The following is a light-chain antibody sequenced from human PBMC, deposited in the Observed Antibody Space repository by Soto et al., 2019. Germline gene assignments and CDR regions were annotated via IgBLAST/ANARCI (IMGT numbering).Light chain of an antibody. CDR2: KAS. J-gene: IGKJ1*01. V-gene: IGKV1-5*03. Sequence: DIQMTQSPSTLSASVGDRVTITCRASESISAWLAWYQQKPGKAPKLLIYKASSLESGVPSRFSGSGSGTEFTLTISGLQPDDFATYYCQQYNNYWTFGQGTKV. CDR1: ESISAW. CDR3: QQYNNYWT.